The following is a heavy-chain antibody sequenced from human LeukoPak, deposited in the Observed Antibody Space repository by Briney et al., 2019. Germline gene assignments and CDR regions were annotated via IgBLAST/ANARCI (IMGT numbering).Heavy chain of an antibody. J-gene: IGHJ4*02. CDR1: GFTFSSYV. CDR3: AKDLLTGTSRAPNFDY. CDR2: ISGSGSYT. V-gene: IGHV3-23*01. Sequence: GGSLRLSCAASGFTFSSYVMSWVRQAPGKGLEWVSTISGSGSYTYYADSVNGRVTISRDNSKNPLYLQMNGRRAEDTAVYYCAKDLLTGTSRAPNFDYWGQGTLITVSS. D-gene: IGHD1/OR15-1a*01.